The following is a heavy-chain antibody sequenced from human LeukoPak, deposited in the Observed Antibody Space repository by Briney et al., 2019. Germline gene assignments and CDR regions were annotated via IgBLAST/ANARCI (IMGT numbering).Heavy chain of an antibody. D-gene: IGHD3-16*01. CDR1: GGSFSGYY. V-gene: IGHV4-59*01. CDR2: VYYTGSS. CDR3: ATFKWGRNWFDP. J-gene: IGHJ5*02. Sequence: SETLSLTCAVYGGSFSGYYWSWIRQPPGKGLDWIGYVYYTGSSNYNPSLKSRVTMSVDTSKNQLALKLSSVTAADTAVYYCATFKWGRNWFDPWGQGTLVTVSS.